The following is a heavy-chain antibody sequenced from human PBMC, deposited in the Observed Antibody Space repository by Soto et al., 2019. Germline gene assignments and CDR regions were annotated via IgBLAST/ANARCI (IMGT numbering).Heavy chain of an antibody. CDR2: MNPNSGNT. D-gene: IGHD3-16*02. V-gene: IGHV1-8*01. Sequence: ASVKVSCKASGYTFTSYDINWVRQATGQGLEWMGWMNPNSGNTGYAQKFQGRVTMTRNTSISTAYMELSSLRSEDTAVYYCARFGDPWGSYQESFDYWGQGTLVTVSS. CDR1: GYTFTSYD. CDR3: ARFGDPWGSYQESFDY. J-gene: IGHJ4*02.